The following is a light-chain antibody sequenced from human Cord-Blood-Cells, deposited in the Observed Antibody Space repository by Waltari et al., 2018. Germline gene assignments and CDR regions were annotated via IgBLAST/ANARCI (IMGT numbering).Light chain of an antibody. CDR1: SSDVGGYNY. V-gene: IGLV2-14*01. J-gene: IGLJ1*01. CDR3: SSYTSSSTLV. Sequence: QSALTHPASVSGCPGQSIPISCTGTSSDVGGYNYVSWYQQHPGKAPKLMIYDVSNRPSGVSNRFSGSKSGNTASLTISGLQAEDEADYYCSSYTSSSTLVFGTGTKVTVL. CDR2: DVS.